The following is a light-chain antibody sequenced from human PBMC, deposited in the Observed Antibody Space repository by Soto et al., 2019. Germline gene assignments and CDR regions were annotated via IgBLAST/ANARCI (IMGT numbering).Light chain of an antibody. CDR1: QDIRTS. Sequence: DIQMTQSPSSLSASVGARVSITCQASQDIRTSLSWFQQKPGRAPKHLIYGASYLETGVPSRFRGSGSGTDFTFTINSLQPEDIATYYCQLYHNLPPFTFVPGTRVDVK. CDR3: QLYHNLPPFT. V-gene: IGKV1-33*01. CDR2: GAS. J-gene: IGKJ3*01.